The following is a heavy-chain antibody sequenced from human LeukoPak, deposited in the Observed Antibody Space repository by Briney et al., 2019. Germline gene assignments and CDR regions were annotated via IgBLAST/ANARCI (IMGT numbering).Heavy chain of an antibody. V-gene: IGHV1-69*13. CDR1: GYTFTSYD. CDR2: IIPIFGTA. J-gene: IGHJ4*02. CDR3: ARVTRDFDY. Sequence: ASVKVSCKASGYTFTSYDINWVRQAPGQGLEWMGGIIPIFGTANYAQKFQGRVTITADESTSTAFMELSSLRSEDTAVYYCARVTRDFDYWGQGTLVTVSS. D-gene: IGHD5-24*01.